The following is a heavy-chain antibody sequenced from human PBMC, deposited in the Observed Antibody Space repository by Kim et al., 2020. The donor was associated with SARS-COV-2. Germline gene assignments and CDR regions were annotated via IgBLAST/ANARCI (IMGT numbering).Heavy chain of an antibody. Sequence: GGSLRLSCAASGFDFSTSWMHWVRQAPGKGLEWLSFITKSSTTIYYADSVEGRFTISRDNAKNSLFLQMNSLRDEDTALYYCVRDRMGGAFDMWGQGTMVTVSS. V-gene: IGHV3-48*02. D-gene: IGHD3-16*01. CDR3: VRDRMGGAFDM. CDR1: GFDFSTSW. J-gene: IGHJ3*02. CDR2: ITKSSTTI.